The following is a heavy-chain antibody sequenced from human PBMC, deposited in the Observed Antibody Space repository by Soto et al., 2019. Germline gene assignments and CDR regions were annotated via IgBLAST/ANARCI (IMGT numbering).Heavy chain of an antibody. CDR1: GFTFSSYE. CDR2: ISSSGSTI. D-gene: IGHD5-18*01. J-gene: IGHJ6*02. CDR3: AREKVDTAMVPGLRMDV. Sequence: GGSLRLSCAASGFTFSSYEMNWVRQAPGKGLEWVSYISSSGSTIYYADSVKGRFTISRDNAKNSLYLQMNSLRAEDTAVYYCAREKVDTAMVPGLRMDVWGQGTTVTVSS. V-gene: IGHV3-48*03.